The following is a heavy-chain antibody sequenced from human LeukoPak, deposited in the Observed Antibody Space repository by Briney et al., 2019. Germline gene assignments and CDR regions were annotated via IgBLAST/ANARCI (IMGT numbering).Heavy chain of an antibody. CDR1: GGSISSYY. CDR2: IYTSGGT. CDR3: ARHGGVSGTYFPPHHYGMDV. Sequence: SETLSLTCIVSGGSISSYYWSWIRQPAGKGLEWIGRIYTSGGTNYNPSLKSRVTISIDTSKNQFSLRLSSVTAADTAVYYCARHGGVSGTYFPPHHYGMDVWGQGTTVTVSS. D-gene: IGHD3-16*01. J-gene: IGHJ6*02. V-gene: IGHV4-4*07.